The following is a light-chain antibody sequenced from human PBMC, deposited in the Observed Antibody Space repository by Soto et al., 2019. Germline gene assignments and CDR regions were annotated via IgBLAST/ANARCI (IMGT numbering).Light chain of an antibody. V-gene: IGKV1-5*03. Sequence: DIQMTQSPSTLSASVGDRVMITCRASQSIDNWLAWCQQKPGKAPKLLIYKASTLESGVPSRFSGSGSGTEFTLTISSLQPDDFATYYCQQYNSYSITFGQGTRLEIK. J-gene: IGKJ5*01. CDR1: QSIDNW. CDR3: QQYNSYSIT. CDR2: KAS.